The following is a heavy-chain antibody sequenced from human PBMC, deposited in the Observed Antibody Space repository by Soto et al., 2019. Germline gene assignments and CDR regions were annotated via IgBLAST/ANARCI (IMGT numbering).Heavy chain of an antibody. CDR2: ISWNSGSI. CDR1: GFTFDDYA. V-gene: IGHV3-9*01. D-gene: IGHD3-3*01. Sequence: GGSLRLSCAASGFTFDDYAMHWVRQAPGKGLEWVSGISWNSGSIGYADSVKGRFTISRDNAKNSLYLQMNSLRAEDTALYYCAKGSYDFWSGYPYYMDVWGKGTTVTVSS. J-gene: IGHJ6*03. CDR3: AKGSYDFWSGYPYYMDV.